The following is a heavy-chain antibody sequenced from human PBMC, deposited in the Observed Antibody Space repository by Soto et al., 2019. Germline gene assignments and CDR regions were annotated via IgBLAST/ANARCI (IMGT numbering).Heavy chain of an antibody. CDR1: GFSLSNARMG. D-gene: IGHD5-18*01. V-gene: IGHV2-26*01. J-gene: IGHJ5*02. Sequence: QVTLKESGPVLVKPTETLTLTCTVSGFSLSNARMGVSWIRQPPGEALEWLAHIFSNDEKSYSTSLKSRLTISKDTSKSQVVLTMTNMDPVDTATYYCARTHDPRYSYVPFDPWGQGTLVTVSS. CDR2: IFSNDEK. CDR3: ARTHDPRYSYVPFDP.